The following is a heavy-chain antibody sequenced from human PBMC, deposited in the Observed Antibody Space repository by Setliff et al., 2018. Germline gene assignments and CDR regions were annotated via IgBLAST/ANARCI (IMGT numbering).Heavy chain of an antibody. J-gene: IGHJ4*02. CDR1: GASVRSHY. CDR2: IFYSGDT. Sequence: TSETLSLTCTVSGASVRSHYWSWIRQPPGKGLEWIGFIFYSGDTKSNPSLKSRVTMSVDTSKNQFSLKLSSVTAADTAVYYYARYRTYYGSGTYTRWFDYWGQGTLVTVSS. V-gene: IGHV4-59*02. D-gene: IGHD3-10*01. CDR3: ARYRTYYGSGTYTRWFDY.